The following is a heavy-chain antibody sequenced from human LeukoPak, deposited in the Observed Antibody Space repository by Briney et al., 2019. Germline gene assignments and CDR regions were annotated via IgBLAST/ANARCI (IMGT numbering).Heavy chain of an antibody. J-gene: IGHJ2*01. CDR3: ARDGVTMVRGVLRNWYFDL. D-gene: IGHD3-10*01. CDR2: IYYSGST. CDR1: GGSVSSGSYY. Sequence: SETLSLTCTVSGGSVSSGSYYWSWIRQPPGRGLEWIGYIYYSGSTNYNPPLKSRVTISVDTAKNQSSLKLSSVTAADTAVYYCARDGVTMVRGVLRNWYFDLWGRGTLVTVSS. V-gene: IGHV4-61*01.